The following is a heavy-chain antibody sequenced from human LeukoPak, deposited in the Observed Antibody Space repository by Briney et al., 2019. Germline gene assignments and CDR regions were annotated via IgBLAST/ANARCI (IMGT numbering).Heavy chain of an antibody. D-gene: IGHD6-13*01. Sequence: GASVKVSCKASGYTFTSYYMHWVRQAPGQGLEWMGIINPSGGSTSYEQKFQGRVTMTRDTSTSTVYMELSSLRSEDTAVYDCAREALRDSSSWRHFDYWGQGTLVTVSS. CDR2: INPSGGST. J-gene: IGHJ4*02. CDR1: GYTFTSYY. V-gene: IGHV1-46*01. CDR3: AREALRDSSSWRHFDY.